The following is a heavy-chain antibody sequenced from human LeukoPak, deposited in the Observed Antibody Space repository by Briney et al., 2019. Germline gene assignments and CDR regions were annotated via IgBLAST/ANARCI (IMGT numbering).Heavy chain of an antibody. J-gene: IGHJ4*02. CDR3: ARAFDSLGYYADH. Sequence: GGSLRLSCATSGFSVSDNYMSWVRQAPGKGLEWVSILYSGGTTYYADSVKGRFTISRDNSKDTVYLQMNSLTAEDTAVYYCARAFDSLGYYADHWGQGTLVTVSS. V-gene: IGHV3-53*01. CDR2: LYSGGTT. CDR1: GFSVSDNY. D-gene: IGHD3-22*01.